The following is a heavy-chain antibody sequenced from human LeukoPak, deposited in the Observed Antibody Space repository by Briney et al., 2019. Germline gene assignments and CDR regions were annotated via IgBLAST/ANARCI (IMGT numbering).Heavy chain of an antibody. CDR3: ARNLVGKTDFDY. J-gene: IGHJ4*02. V-gene: IGHV1-3*01. D-gene: IGHD6-19*01. Sequence: GASVKVSCKASGYTFTSYAIHWVRQAPGQRLEWMGWINAGDGDTKYSQKFRDRVTITSDTSATTAYMELSNLRSEDTAVYYCARNLVGKTDFDYWGQGTLVTVSS. CDR1: GYTFTSYA. CDR2: INAGDGDT.